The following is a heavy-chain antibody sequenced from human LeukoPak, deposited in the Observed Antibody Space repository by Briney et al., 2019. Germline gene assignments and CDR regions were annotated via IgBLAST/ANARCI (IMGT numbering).Heavy chain of an antibody. J-gene: IGHJ6*04. Sequence: SGTLSLTCTVSGGSVSSGSYYWSWIRQPPGKGLERIGYIYYSGSTNYNPCLKSRHTISVDTSKNQFSLKLSSVTAADTAVYYCARDRLGTPPYYYYGMDVWGKGTTVTVSS. CDR3: ARDRLGTPPYYYYGMDV. CDR1: GGSVSSGSYY. D-gene: IGHD7-27*01. V-gene: IGHV4-61*01. CDR2: IYYSGST.